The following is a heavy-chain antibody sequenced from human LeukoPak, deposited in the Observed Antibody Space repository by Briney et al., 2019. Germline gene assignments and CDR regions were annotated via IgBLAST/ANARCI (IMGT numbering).Heavy chain of an antibody. D-gene: IGHD3-3*01. Sequence: ASVTXSFKGSGGTFSSYAISWVRQAPGQGLEWMGGIIPIFGTANYAQKFQGRVTITTDESTSTAYMELSSLRSDDTAVYYCARGVSIFGVVNDAFDIWGQGTMVTVSS. CDR2: IIPIFGTA. J-gene: IGHJ3*02. CDR1: GGTFSSYA. V-gene: IGHV1-69*05. CDR3: ARGVSIFGVVNDAFDI.